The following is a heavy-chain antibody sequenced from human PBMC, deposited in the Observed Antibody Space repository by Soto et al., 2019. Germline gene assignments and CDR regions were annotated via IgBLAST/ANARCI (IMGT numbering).Heavy chain of an antibody. CDR1: GGSISTSNW. CDR2: VYHTGNT. J-gene: IGHJ5*02. V-gene: IGHV4-4*02. CDR3: ARDYYDSSDYTTNWFDP. Sequence: SETLSLTCAVSGGSISTSNWWSWVRQPPGKGLEWIGEVYHTGNTNYNPSLRSRVTISVDTSKNQFSLKLTSVTAADTAVYYCARDYYDSSDYTTNWFDPWGQGTLVTVSS. D-gene: IGHD3-22*01.